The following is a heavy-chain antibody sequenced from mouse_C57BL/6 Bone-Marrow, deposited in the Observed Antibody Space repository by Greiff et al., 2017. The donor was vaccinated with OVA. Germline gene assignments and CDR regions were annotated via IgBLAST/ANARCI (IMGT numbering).Heavy chain of an antibody. CDR3: AREGWYYFDY. CDR2: IYPRSGNT. Sequence: VQRVESGAELARPGASVKLSCKASGYTFTSYGISWVKQRTGQGLEWIGEIYPRSGNTYYNEKFKGKATLTADKSSSTAYMELRSLTSEDSAVYFCAREGWYYFDYWGQGTTLTVSS. J-gene: IGHJ2*01. V-gene: IGHV1-81*01. D-gene: IGHD3-3*01. CDR1: GYTFTSYG.